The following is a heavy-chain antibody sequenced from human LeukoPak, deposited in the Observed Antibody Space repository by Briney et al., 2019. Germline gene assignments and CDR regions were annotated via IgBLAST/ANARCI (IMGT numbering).Heavy chain of an antibody. V-gene: IGHV3-33*01. Sequence: GGSLRLSCAASGFTFSSYGMHWVRQAPGKGLEWVAVIWYDGSNKYYADSVKGRFTISRDNSKNTLYLQMNSLRAEDTAVYYCARHRRDGYEVLYFDYWGQGTLVTVSS. CDR3: ARHRRDGYEVLYFDY. CDR2: IWYDGSNK. J-gene: IGHJ4*02. CDR1: GFTFSSYG. D-gene: IGHD5-24*01.